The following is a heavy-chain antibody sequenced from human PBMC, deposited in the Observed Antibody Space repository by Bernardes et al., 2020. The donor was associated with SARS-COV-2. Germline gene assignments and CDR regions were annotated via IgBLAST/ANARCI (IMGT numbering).Heavy chain of an antibody. CDR3: EAGSSI. CDR1: GFTFSAYW. D-gene: IGHD2-15*01. Sequence: GGSLRLSCAASGFTFSAYWMSWVRQAPGKGLEWVANINQDGSEKNYVDSVKGRFVISRDIAENSLYLQMNSLRVDDTAVYYCEAGSSIWGQGTLVTVSS. CDR2: INQDGSEK. V-gene: IGHV3-7*03. J-gene: IGHJ4*02.